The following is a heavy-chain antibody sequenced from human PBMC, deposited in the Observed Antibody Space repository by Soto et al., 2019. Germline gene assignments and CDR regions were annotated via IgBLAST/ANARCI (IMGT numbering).Heavy chain of an antibody. J-gene: IGHJ4*02. CDR2: ISGSGIST. Sequence: GGSLRLSCAASGFTFSSYAMTWVRQAPGKGLEWVSSISGSGISTYYADSVKGRFTISRDNSKNTLYLQMNSLRTEDTAVYYCARRGPGTYFDYWGQGTLVTVSS. CDR1: GFTFSSYA. V-gene: IGHV3-23*01. D-gene: IGHD6-13*01. CDR3: ARRGPGTYFDY.